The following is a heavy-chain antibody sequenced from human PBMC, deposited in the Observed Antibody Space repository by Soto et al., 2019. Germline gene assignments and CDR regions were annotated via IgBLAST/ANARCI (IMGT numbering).Heavy chain of an antibody. CDR3: ARRYSSGRDRRPQGDWFDP. J-gene: IGHJ5*02. CDR2: IYYSGST. V-gene: IGHV4-39*01. Sequence: QLQLQESGPGLVKPSETLSLTCTVSGGSISSSSYYWGWIRQPPGKGLEWIGSIYYSGSTYYNPSLKSRVTISVDTSKNQFSLKLSSVTAADTAVYYCARRYSSGRDRRPQGDWFDPWGQGTLVTVSS. D-gene: IGHD6-19*01. CDR1: GGSISSSSYY.